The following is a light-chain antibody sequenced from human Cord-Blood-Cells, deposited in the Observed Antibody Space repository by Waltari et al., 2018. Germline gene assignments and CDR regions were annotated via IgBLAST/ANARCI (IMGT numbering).Light chain of an antibody. CDR2: SNN. CDR3: AAWDDSLNGVV. Sequence: QSVLTQTPSASGTPGQRVTISCSGSSSTIGSNPVNWYQQLPGTAPKLLIYSNNQRPSGVPDRFSGSKSGTSASLAISGLQSEDEADYYCAAWDDSLNGVVFGGGTKLTVL. CDR1: SSTIGSNP. V-gene: IGLV1-44*01. J-gene: IGLJ2*01.